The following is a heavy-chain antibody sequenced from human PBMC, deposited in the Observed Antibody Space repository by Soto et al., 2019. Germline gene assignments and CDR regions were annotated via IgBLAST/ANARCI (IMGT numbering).Heavy chain of an antibody. CDR3: ARGAAAGLNYYYGMDV. V-gene: IGHV4-59*08. CDR2: IYYSGST. CDR1: GGSISSYY. D-gene: IGHD6-13*01. Sequence: SETLSLTCAVSGGSISSYYWSWIRQPPGKGLEWIGYIYYSGSTNYNPSLKSRVTISVDTSKNQFSLKLSSVTAADTAVYYCARGAAAGLNYYYGMDVWGQGTTVTVSS. J-gene: IGHJ6*02.